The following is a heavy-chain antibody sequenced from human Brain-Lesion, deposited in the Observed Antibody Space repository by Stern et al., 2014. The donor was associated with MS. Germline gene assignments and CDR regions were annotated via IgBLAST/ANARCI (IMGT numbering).Heavy chain of an antibody. CDR2: IFNSGST. CDR1: GGSISSGGYY. V-gene: IGHV4-61*02. D-gene: IGHD2-2*01. CDR3: ARGRVVPGFQYYATDV. J-gene: IGHJ6*02. Sequence: VQLQESGPGLVKPSQTLSLSCTVSGGSISSGGYYWSWIRQPAGKGLEWIGRIFNSGSTSYNPSLKGRVTISIAPSKTQFSLRLNSMTAADTAVYYCARGRVVPGFQYYATDVWGQGTTVIVSS.